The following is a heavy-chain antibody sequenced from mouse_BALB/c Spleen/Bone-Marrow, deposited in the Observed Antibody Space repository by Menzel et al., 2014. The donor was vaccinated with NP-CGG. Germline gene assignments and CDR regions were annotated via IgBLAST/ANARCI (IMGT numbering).Heavy chain of an antibody. Sequence: QVQLQQSGAGLVRPRSSVKISCKASGYTFTNFWMNWVKQRPGQGLEWIGQIHPGDGDTNNNGKFKGKATLTTDKPSSTAYMQLSSLSSEDSAVYFCARVYYGNLDYWGQGTTLTVSS. CDR1: GYTFTNFW. V-gene: IGHV1-80*01. CDR2: IHPGDGDT. CDR3: ARVYYGNLDY. J-gene: IGHJ2*01. D-gene: IGHD2-1*01.